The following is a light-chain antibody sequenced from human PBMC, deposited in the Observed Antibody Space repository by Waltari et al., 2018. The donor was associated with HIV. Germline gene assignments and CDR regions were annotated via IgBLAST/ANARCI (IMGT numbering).Light chain of an antibody. CDR1: SSNIGSNT. CDR3: AAWDDSLNGVI. J-gene: IGLJ2*01. CDR2: SYN. Sequence: GSSSNIGSNTVTWYQQLPGTAPKLLIFSYNHRPSGVPDRFSGSKSGTSASLAISGLQSEDEADYYCAAWDDSLNGVIFGGGTKLTVL. V-gene: IGLV1-44*01.